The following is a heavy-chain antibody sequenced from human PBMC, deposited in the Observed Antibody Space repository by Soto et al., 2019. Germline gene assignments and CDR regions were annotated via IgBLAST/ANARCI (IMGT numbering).Heavy chain of an antibody. CDR1: GYPFSDNQ. CDR2: INPKSDDT. J-gene: IGHJ5*02. CDR3: ARKHSLDYIRWGLDP. D-gene: IGHD4-4*01. Sequence: ASVKVACKASGYPFSDNQIHWLRRAPGQGLEWMGRINPKSDDTNYAQKFQGRVTMTRDTSIDTAYLELTGLTSDDTATYYCARKHSLDYIRWGLDPWGQGTLVTV. V-gene: IGHV1-2*02.